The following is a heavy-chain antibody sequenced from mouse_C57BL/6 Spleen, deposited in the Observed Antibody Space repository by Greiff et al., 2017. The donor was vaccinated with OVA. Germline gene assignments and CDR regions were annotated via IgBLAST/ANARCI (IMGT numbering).Heavy chain of an antibody. V-gene: IGHV1-63*01. D-gene: IGHD2-3*01. J-gene: IGHJ1*03. CDR3: ARLHDGYWYFDV. CDR1: GYTFTNYW. CDR2: IYPGGGYT. Sequence: VQLQQSGAELVRPGTSVKMSCKASGYTFTNYWIGWAKQRPGHGLEWIGDIYPGGGYTNYTEKFKGKATLTADKSSSTAYMQFSSLTSEDSAIDYWARLHDGYWYFDVWGTGATGNVSS.